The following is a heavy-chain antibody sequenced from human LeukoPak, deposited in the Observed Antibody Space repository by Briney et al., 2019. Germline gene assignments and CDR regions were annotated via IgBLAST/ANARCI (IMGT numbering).Heavy chain of an antibody. D-gene: IGHD1-20*01. V-gene: IGHV1-46*01. CDR3: ARGHGEYNWNPDY. CDR1: GYTLTSSH. J-gene: IGHJ4*02. Sequence: ASVKVSCKASGYTLTSSHAHWVRQAPGQGLEWMGIINPSGGSTSYAQKFQGRVTMTRDTSTSTVYMELSSLRSEDTAVYYCARGHGEYNWNPDYWGQGTLVTVSS. CDR2: INPSGGST.